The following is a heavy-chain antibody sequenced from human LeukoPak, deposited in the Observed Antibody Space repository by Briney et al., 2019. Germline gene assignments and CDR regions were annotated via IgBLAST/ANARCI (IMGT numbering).Heavy chain of an antibody. CDR1: GGSFRGYY. CDR2: INHSRST. D-gene: IGHD3-3*01. Sequence: SETLSLTCAVYGGSFRGYYWSWLRQPPGKGGEWSGEINHSRSTTHNPSLKSRVNISVDTSKNQFSPNRRSVTTAGPAVYYLGRGSIRFLEWFHLKYMDVFGKGASVTVS. J-gene: IGHJ6*03. V-gene: IGHV4-34*01. CDR3: GRGSIRFLEWFHLKYMDV.